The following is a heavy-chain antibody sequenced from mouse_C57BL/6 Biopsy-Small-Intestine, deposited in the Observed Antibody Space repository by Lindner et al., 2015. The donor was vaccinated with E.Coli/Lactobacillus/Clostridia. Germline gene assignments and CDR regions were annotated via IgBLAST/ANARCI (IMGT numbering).Heavy chain of an antibody. V-gene: IGHV10-1*01. CDR3: VRRGNYVDAMDY. CDR2: IRSKSNNYAT. J-gene: IGHJ4*01. CDR1: GFSFNTYA. Sequence: VQLQESGGGLVQPKGSLKLSCAASGFSFNTYAMNWVRQAPGKGLEWVARIRSKSNNYATYYADSVKDRFTISRDDSESMLYLQMNNLKTEDTAMYYCVRRGNYVDAMDYWGQGTSVTVSS. D-gene: IGHD2-1*01.